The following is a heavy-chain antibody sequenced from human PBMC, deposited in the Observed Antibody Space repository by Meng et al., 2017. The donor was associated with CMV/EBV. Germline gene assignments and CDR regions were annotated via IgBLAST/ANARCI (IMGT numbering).Heavy chain of an antibody. D-gene: IGHD6-13*01. V-gene: IGHV2-5*02. CDR1: GFSRSTSGVG. Sequence: LMEPGPTLMKPTQTRTLTCTFSGFSRSTSGVGVGWIRQPPGKALEWLALIYWDDDKRYSPSLKSRLTITKDTSKNQVVLTMTNMDPVDTATYDCARIAAAGRFDYWGQGTLVTVSS. J-gene: IGHJ4*02. CDR2: IYWDDDK. CDR3: ARIAAAGRFDY.